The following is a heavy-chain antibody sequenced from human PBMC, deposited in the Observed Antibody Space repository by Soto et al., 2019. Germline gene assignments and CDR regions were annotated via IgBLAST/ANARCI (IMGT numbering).Heavy chain of an antibody. J-gene: IGHJ6*02. CDR3: ARGNFVTGYSIAYYAMDG. V-gene: IGHV1-18*01. CDR2: ISGDYGNT. CDR1: GYTFNTYA. Sequence: ASVKVSCKASGYTFNTYAMNWVRQAPGQGLEWMGWISGDYGNTKYAQNFQDRVTVTTDTSTSTAYMELRSLRSDDTAVYYCARGNFVTGYSIAYYAMDGWGQGTTVTV. D-gene: IGHD3-9*01.